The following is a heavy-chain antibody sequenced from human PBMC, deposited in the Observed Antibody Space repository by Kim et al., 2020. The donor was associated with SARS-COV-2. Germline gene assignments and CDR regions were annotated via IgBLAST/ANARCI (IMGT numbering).Heavy chain of an antibody. CDR2: ITASGSST. V-gene: IGHV3-23*01. J-gene: IGHJ3*02. Sequence: GGSLRLSCTDSGFTFTNFAMSWVRQAPGKGLEWVSGITASGSSTYYVDSVKGRFSISRDNSRNTFYLQMNSLRAEDTAVYYCAKTQSQIFYDSGGHAFDICGQRTMVTV. D-gene: IGHD3-22*01. CDR3: AKTQSQIFYDSGGHAFDI. CDR1: GFTFTNFA.